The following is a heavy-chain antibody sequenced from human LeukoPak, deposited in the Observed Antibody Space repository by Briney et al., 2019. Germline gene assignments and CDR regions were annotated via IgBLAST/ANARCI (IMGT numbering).Heavy chain of an antibody. CDR2: IYTSGST. CDR3: ARRGLDIMVRGVLEQSDAFDI. D-gene: IGHD3-10*01. J-gene: IGHJ3*02. V-gene: IGHV4-4*07. CDR1: GGSISSYY. Sequence: SETLSLTCTVSGGSISSYYWSWIRQPAGKGLEWIGRIYTSGSTNYNPSLKSRVTMSVDTSKNQFSLKLSSVTAADTAVYYCARRGLDIMVRGVLEQSDAFDIWGQGTMVTVSS.